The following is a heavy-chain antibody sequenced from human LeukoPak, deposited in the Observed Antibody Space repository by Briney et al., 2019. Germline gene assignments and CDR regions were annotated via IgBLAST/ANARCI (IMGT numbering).Heavy chain of an antibody. Sequence: ASVKVSCKASGYTFTDYYTHWVRQAPGEGLEWMGWINPNSGGTKYAQKFQGRVTMTRDTSITTAFMELSRLRSDDTAVFYCARDARTTALYWGQGTLVTVSS. CDR3: ARDARTTALY. CDR2: INPNSGGT. CDR1: GYTFTDYY. D-gene: IGHD4-17*01. J-gene: IGHJ4*02. V-gene: IGHV1-2*02.